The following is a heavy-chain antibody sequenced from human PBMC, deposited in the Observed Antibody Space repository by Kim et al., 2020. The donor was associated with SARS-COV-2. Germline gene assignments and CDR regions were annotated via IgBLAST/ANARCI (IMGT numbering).Heavy chain of an antibody. V-gene: IGHV3-23*01. Sequence: GGSLRLSCAASGFTFSSYAMSWVRQAPGKGLEWVSAISGSGGSTYYADSVKGRFTISRDNSKNTLYLQMNSLRAEDTAVYYCAKDGPVPLELPPYFDYWGQGTLVTVSS. CDR3: AKDGPVPLELPPYFDY. D-gene: IGHD1-7*01. J-gene: IGHJ4*02. CDR2: ISGSGGST. CDR1: GFTFSSYA.